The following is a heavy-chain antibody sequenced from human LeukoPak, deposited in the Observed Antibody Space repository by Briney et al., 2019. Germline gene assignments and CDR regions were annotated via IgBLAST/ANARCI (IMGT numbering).Heavy chain of an antibody. J-gene: IGHJ4*02. CDR3: ASAPAARGDYFDY. CDR2: ISSSSSYI. CDR1: GFTFSSYS. V-gene: IGHV3-21*01. D-gene: IGHD2-2*01. Sequence: GGSLRLSCAASGFTFSSYSMNWVRQAPGKGLEWFSSISSSSSYIYYADSVKGRFTISRDNAKNSLYLQMNSLRAEDTAVYYCASAPAARGDYFDYWGQGTLVTVSS.